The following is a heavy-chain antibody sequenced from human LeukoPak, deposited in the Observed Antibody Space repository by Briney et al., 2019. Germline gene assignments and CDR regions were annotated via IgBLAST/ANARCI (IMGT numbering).Heavy chain of an antibody. CDR3: ARGLLSLGHYYGMDV. Sequence: SETLSLTCAVYGGSFSGYYWSWIRQPPGKGPEWIGEINHSGSTNYNPSLKSRVTISVDTSKNQFSLKLSSVTAADTAVYYCARGLLSLGHYYGMDVWGHGTTVTVSS. CDR1: GGSFSGYY. V-gene: IGHV4-34*01. D-gene: IGHD1-26*01. J-gene: IGHJ6*02. CDR2: INHSGST.